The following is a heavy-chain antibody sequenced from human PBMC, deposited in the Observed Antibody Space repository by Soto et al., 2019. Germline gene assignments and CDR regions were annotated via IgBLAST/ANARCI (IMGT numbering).Heavy chain of an antibody. CDR2: ITGSGSTT. D-gene: IGHD3-16*01. Sequence: EVQLMESGGGLVQPGGSLRLSCAASGFTFSSYAMSWVRQAPGKGLEWVSVITGSGSTTYYADSVRARFTISRDNSKNALYLQMNSLRAEDTAVYYCARRGGALGYWGQGTLVTVSS. CDR3: ARRGGALGY. CDR1: GFTFSSYA. J-gene: IGHJ4*02. V-gene: IGHV3-23*01.